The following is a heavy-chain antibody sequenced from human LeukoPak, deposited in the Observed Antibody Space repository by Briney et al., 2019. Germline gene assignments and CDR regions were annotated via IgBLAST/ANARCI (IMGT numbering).Heavy chain of an antibody. Sequence: GASVKVSCRASGYTFTGYYMHWVRQAPGQGLEWMGWINPNSGGTNYAQKFQGRVTMTRDTSISTAYMELSRLRSDDTAVYYCARGRGAARRTAGYYFDYWGQGTLVTVSS. J-gene: IGHJ4*02. D-gene: IGHD6-6*01. CDR3: ARGRGAARRTAGYYFDY. CDR2: INPNSGGT. CDR1: GYTFTGYY. V-gene: IGHV1-2*02.